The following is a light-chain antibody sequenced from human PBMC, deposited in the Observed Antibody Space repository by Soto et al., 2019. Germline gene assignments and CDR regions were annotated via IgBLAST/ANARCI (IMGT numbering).Light chain of an antibody. Sequence: EIVMTQSPATLSVSPGERATLSCRASQSVSTDLAWYQQKPGQAPRRLIYGASTRATGIPARFSGSGSGTEFTLPINSLQSEDLAIYYCHQYNDWPRFTFGPGTKVEIK. CDR1: QSVSTD. CDR3: HQYNDWPRFT. J-gene: IGKJ3*01. V-gene: IGKV3-15*01. CDR2: GAS.